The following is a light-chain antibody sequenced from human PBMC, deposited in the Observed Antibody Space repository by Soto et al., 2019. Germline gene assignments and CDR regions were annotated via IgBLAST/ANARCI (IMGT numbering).Light chain of an antibody. CDR2: DAS. Sequence: EIVLTQSPATLSLSPGERATLSCRASQSVSSYLAWYQQKPGQAPRLLIYDASNRATGIPARFSGSGSGTDFTLPISSLEPEDFAVYYCQQRSNWHPVFTFGPGTKVDIK. J-gene: IGKJ3*01. CDR3: QQRSNWHPVFT. V-gene: IGKV3-11*01. CDR1: QSVSSY.